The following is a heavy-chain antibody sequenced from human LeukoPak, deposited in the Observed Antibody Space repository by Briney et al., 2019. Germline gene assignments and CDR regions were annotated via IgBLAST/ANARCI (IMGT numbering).Heavy chain of an antibody. CDR2: INHSGST. J-gene: IGHJ6*03. V-gene: IGHV4-34*01. CDR3: ASLPARFHYYYYMDV. Sequence: SETLSLTCAVYGGSFSGYYWSWIRQPPGKGLEWIGEINHSGSTNYNPSLKSRVTISVDTSKNQFSLKLSSVTAADTAVYYCASLPARFHYYYYMDVWGKGTTVTVSS. CDR1: GGSFSGYY. D-gene: IGHD3-3*01.